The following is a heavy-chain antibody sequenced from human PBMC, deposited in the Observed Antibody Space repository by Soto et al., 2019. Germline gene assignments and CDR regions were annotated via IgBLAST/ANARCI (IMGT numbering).Heavy chain of an antibody. Sequence: QLQLQESGPGLVKPSETLSLTCTVSGGSISSSSYYWGWIRQPPGKGLEWIGSIYYSGSTYYNPSLKSRVTISVDTSKNQFSLKLSSVTAADTAVYYCARHSPWLRRPLYYFDYWGQGTLVTVSS. D-gene: IGHD5-12*01. CDR1: GGSISSSSYY. CDR2: IYYSGST. CDR3: ARHSPWLRRPLYYFDY. V-gene: IGHV4-39*01. J-gene: IGHJ4*02.